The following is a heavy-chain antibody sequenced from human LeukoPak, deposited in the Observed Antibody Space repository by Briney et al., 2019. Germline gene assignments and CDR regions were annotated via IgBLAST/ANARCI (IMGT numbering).Heavy chain of an antibody. CDR3: AREDGDYYGSGSYEERDWFDP. V-gene: IGHV4-38-2*02. CDR2: TYHSGST. D-gene: IGHD3-10*01. CDR1: GYSISSGYY. J-gene: IGHJ5*02. Sequence: SETLSLTCTVSGYSISSGYYWGWIRQPPGKGLEWIGSTYHSGSTYYNPSLKSRVTISVDTSKNQFSLKLSSVTAADTAVYYCAREDGDYYGSGSYEERDWFDPWGQGTLVTVSS.